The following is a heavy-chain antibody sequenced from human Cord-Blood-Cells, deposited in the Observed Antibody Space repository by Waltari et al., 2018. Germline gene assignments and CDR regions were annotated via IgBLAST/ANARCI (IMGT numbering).Heavy chain of an antibody. V-gene: IGHV4-39*07. CDR2: IYYSGST. D-gene: IGHD3-22*01. CDR1: GGSISSSSYY. J-gene: IGHJ4*02. Sequence: QLQLQESGPGLVKPSETLSLTCTVSGGSISSSSYYWGWIRQPPGKGLEWIGSIYYSGSTYYNPSLKSRVTISVDTSKNQFSLKRSSVTAADTAVYYCASYDSSGLYFDYWGQGTLVTVSS. CDR3: ASYDSSGLYFDY.